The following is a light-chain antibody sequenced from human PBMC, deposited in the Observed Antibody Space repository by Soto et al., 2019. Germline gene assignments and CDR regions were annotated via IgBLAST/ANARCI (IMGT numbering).Light chain of an antibody. CDR1: SGAIASRY. Sequence: NFMLTQPHSVSESPGKTVTISCTRSSGAIASRYVQWYQQRPGSVPTTLIYEDNQRSSGVPDRFSGSIDSSSNSASLTISGLTAADEAYYFCQSYDALSVVFGGGTKVTVL. V-gene: IGLV6-57*04. CDR3: QSYDALSVV. J-gene: IGLJ2*01. CDR2: EDN.